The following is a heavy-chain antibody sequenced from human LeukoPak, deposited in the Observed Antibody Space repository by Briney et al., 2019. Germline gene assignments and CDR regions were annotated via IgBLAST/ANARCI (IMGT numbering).Heavy chain of an antibody. CDR1: GGSISSHY. CDR2: IYYSGST. V-gene: IGHV4-59*11. J-gene: IGHJ4*02. Sequence: SETLSLTCTVSGGSISSHYWSWIRQPPGKGLEWIGYIYYSGSTNYNPSLKSRVTISVDTSKNQFSLELSSVTAADTAVYYCARQVSYYYDSSGYPIDYWGQGTLVTVSS. D-gene: IGHD3-22*01. CDR3: ARQVSYYYDSSGYPIDY.